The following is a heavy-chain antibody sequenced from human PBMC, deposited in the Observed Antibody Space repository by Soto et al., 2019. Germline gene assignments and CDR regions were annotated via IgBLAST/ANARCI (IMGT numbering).Heavy chain of an antibody. D-gene: IGHD6-6*01. CDR1: GFTFSSYG. Sequence: PGGSLRLSCAASGFTFSSYGMHWVRQAPGKGLEWVAVISYDGSNKYYADSVKGRFTISRDNSKNTLYLQMNSLRAEDTALYYCAKDSSSSRMCSYWGQGTLVTVSS. V-gene: IGHV3-30*18. J-gene: IGHJ4*02. CDR2: ISYDGSNK. CDR3: AKDSSSSRMCSY.